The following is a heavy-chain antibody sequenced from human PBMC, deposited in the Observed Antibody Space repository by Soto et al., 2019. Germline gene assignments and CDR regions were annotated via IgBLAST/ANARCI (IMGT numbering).Heavy chain of an antibody. D-gene: IGHD6-13*01. CDR3: AKENSSSWLNYYYYYGMDV. V-gene: IGHV3-9*01. CDR2: ISWNSGSI. CDR1: GFTFDYYA. J-gene: IGHJ6*02. Sequence: HPGGSLRLSCAASGFTFDYYAMHWVRQAPGKGLEWVSGISWNSGSIGYADSVKGRFTISRDNAKNSLYLQMNSLRAEDTALYYCAKENSSSWLNYYYYYGMDVWGQGTTVTVSS.